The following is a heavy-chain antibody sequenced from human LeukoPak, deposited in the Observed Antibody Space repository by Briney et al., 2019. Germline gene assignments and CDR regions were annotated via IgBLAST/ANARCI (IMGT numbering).Heavy chain of an antibody. D-gene: IGHD1-26*01. CDR1: GFTFSSSG. CDR3: AKDYPSAVGASPFEY. J-gene: IGHJ4*02. Sequence: GGPLRLSCAASGFTFSSSGMHWVRQAPGKGLEWVTFIGYDGSNNYDGSSKYYADSVKGRFTISRDNSKNTLYLQMNSLRPEDTALYYCAKDYPSAVGASPFEYWGQGTLVTVSS. V-gene: IGHV3-30*02. CDR2: IGYDGSNNYDGSSK.